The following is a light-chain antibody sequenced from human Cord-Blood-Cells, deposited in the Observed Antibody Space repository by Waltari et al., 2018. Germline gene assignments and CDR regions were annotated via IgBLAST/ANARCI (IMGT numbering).Light chain of an antibody. CDR2: NVS. CDR1: SSDVGGYNY. V-gene: IGLV2-14*03. CDR3: SSYTSSSTLV. Sequence: QSALTQPASVSGSPGQSITISCTGTSSDVGGYNYVYWDQQHPGKAPTLMIYNVSNRPSGVSNRFACSTSGNTASLTISGLQAEDEADYYCSSYTSSSTLVFGGGTKLTVL. J-gene: IGLJ3*02.